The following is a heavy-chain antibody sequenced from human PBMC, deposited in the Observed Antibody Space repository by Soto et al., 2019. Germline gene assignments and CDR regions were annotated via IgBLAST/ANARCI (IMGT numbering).Heavy chain of an antibody. CDR3: ARDASDFWSGSFGMDV. CDR2: IKQDGSEK. D-gene: IGHD3-3*01. J-gene: IGHJ6*02. V-gene: IGHV3-7*01. CDR1: GFTFSSYW. Sequence: PGGSLRLSCAASGFTFSSYWMSWVRQAPGKGLEWVANIKQDGSEKYYVDSVKGRFTISRDNAKNSLYLQMNSLRAEDTAVYYCARDASDFWSGSFGMDVWGQGTTVTVSS.